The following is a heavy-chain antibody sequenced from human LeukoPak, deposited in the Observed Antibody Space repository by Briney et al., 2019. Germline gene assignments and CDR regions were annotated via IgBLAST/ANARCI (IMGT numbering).Heavy chain of an antibody. Sequence: SETLSLTCAVYGGSFSGYYWSWICQPLGKGLEWIGEINHSGSTNYNPSLKSRVTISVDTSKNQFSLKLSSVTAADTAVYYCARGRITTRYFDLWGRGTLVTVSS. D-gene: IGHD1-14*01. J-gene: IGHJ2*01. CDR2: INHSGST. CDR3: ARGRITTRYFDL. V-gene: IGHV4-34*01. CDR1: GGSFSGYY.